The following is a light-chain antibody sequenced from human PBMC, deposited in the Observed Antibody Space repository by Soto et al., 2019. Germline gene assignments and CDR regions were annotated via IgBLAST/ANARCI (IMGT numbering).Light chain of an antibody. CDR1: QSSSSL. CDR3: QLRSNWPPLT. J-gene: IGKJ4*01. V-gene: IGKV3-11*01. Sequence: EIVLTQSPATLSLSPGERATLSCRASQSSSSLLAWYLQKPGQAPRLLIYDASNRATGIPARFSGSGSGTDFTLTISSLEPADFGVYYCQLRSNWPPLTFGGGTKVEIK. CDR2: DAS.